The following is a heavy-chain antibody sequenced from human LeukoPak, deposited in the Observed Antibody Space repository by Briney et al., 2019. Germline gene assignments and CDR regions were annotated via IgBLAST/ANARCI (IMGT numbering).Heavy chain of an antibody. CDR1: GGSISSSSYY. J-gene: IGHJ5*02. CDR2: IYYSGST. Sequence: SETLSLTCTVSGGSISSSSYYWGWIRQPPGKGLERIGSIYYSGSTYYNPSLKSRVTISVDTSKNQFSLKLSSVTAADTAVYYCARNVDTAMPSEGWFDPWGQGTLVTVSS. V-gene: IGHV4-39*01. D-gene: IGHD5-18*01. CDR3: ARNVDTAMPSEGWFDP.